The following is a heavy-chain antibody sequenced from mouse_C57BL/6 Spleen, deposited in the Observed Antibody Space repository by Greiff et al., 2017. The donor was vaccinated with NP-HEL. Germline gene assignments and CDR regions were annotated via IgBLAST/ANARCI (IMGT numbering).Heavy chain of an antibody. V-gene: IGHV1-82*01. Sequence: QVQLQQSGPELVKPGDSVKISCKASGYAFSSSWMNWVKQRPGKGLEWIGRIYPGDGDTNYNGKFKGKATLTADKSSSTAYMQLSSLTSEDSAVYFCARSDGSSYVAWFAYWGQGTLVTVSA. CDR2: IYPGDGDT. D-gene: IGHD1-1*01. CDR1: GYAFSSSW. J-gene: IGHJ3*01. CDR3: ARSDGSSYVAWFAY.